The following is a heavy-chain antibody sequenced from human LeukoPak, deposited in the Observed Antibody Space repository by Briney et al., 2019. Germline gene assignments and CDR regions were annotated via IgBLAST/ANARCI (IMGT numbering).Heavy chain of an antibody. CDR3: ARYSGSYYGYFDY. V-gene: IGHV4-61*05. CDR2: IYYSGST. Sequence: PSETLSLTCTVSGGSISSNRYCWGWIRQPPGKGLEWIGYIYYSGSTNYNPSLKSRVTISVDTSKNQFSLKLSSVTAADTAVYYCARYSGSYYGYFDYWGRGTLVTVSS. CDR1: GGSISSNRYC. D-gene: IGHD1-26*01. J-gene: IGHJ4*02.